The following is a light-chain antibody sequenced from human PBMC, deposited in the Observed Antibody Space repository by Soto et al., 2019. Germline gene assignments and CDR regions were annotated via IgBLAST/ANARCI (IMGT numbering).Light chain of an antibody. Sequence: QSALRQPPSVSAAPGQKVTISCSGSSSNIGNNYVSWYQQLPGTAPKLLIYDNNKRPSGIPDRFSGSKSGTSATLGITGLQTGDEADYYCGTWDSSLSAGVFGGGTKLTVL. CDR2: DNN. CDR3: GTWDSSLSAGV. J-gene: IGLJ2*01. V-gene: IGLV1-51*01. CDR1: SSNIGNNY.